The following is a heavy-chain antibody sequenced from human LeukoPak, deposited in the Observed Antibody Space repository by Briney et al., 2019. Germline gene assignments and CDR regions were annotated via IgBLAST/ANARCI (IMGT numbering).Heavy chain of an antibody. D-gene: IGHD4-17*01. Sequence: GGSXXXXXXSXIXXXXGXXXXWIGYIYYSGSTNYNPSLKRRVTISVDTSKNRFSLKLSSVTAADTAVYYCARVGLYGDYATWGQGTLVTVSS. CDR1: GGSXXXXX. CDR2: IYYSGST. J-gene: IGHJ4*02. V-gene: IGHV4-59*01. CDR3: ARVGLYGDYAT.